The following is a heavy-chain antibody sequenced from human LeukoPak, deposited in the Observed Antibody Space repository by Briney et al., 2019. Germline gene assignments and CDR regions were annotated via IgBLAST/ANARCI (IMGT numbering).Heavy chain of an antibody. CDR1: GSSFNSYW. V-gene: IGHV5-51*01. CDR2: IYPGDSDT. D-gene: IGHD1-1*01. J-gene: IGHJ4*02. CDR3: ARCTTGTTWVRDNFDY. Sequence: GESLKISCQGSGSSFNSYWIGWVRQLPGKGLEWMGIIYPGDSDTRYSPSFQGQVTISADKSISTAYLQWSSLKASDTAMYYCARCTTGTTWVRDNFDYWGQGTLVTVSS.